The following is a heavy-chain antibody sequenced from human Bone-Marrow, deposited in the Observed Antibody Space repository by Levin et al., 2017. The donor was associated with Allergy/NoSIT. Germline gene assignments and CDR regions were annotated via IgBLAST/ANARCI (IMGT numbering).Heavy chain of an antibody. CDR3: ARHRGGSAPS. J-gene: IGHJ5*02. D-gene: IGHD3-16*01. CDR1: GFAFTTHW. CDR2: ISPGDSEI. V-gene: IGHV5-51*01. Sequence: GESLKISCQGSGFAFTTHWIAWVRQMPGKGLEWIGIISPGDSEIRYSPSFEGQVAISADKSINTAYLEWRSLKASDSAMYYCARHRGGSAPSWGQGTLVTVSS.